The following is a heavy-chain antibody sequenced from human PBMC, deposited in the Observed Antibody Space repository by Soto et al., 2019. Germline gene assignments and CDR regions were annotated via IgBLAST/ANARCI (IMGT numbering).Heavy chain of an antibody. CDR2: ISGSGDNT. Sequence: EVQLLESGGGLVQPGGSLRLSCAASGFTFSSYAMTWVRQAPGKGLEWVSVISGSGDNTYYADSVKGRFTISRDNAKNTLSLQMNSLRSEDTAVYYCAKDVRVGITPYFDYWGQGTLVTVSS. CDR1: GFTFSSYA. V-gene: IGHV3-23*01. CDR3: AKDVRVGITPYFDY. J-gene: IGHJ4*02. D-gene: IGHD1-26*01.